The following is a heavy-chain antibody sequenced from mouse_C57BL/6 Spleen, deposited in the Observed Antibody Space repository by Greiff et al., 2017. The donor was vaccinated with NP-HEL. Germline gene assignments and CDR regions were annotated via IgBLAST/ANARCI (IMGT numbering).Heavy chain of an antibody. CDR1: GFNIKDYY. J-gene: IGHJ2*01. CDR3: TTNDYDVGNYFDY. D-gene: IGHD2-4*01. V-gene: IGHV14-1*01. CDR2: IDPEDGDT. Sequence: VQLQQSGAELVRPGASVKLSCTASGFNIKDYYMHWVKQRPEQGLEWIGRIDPEDGDTEYAPKFQGKATMTADTSSNTAYLQLSSLTSEDTAVYYCTTNDYDVGNYFDYWGQGTTLTVSS.